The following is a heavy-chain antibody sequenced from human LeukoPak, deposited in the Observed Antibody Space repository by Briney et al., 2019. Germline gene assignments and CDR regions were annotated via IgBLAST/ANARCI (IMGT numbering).Heavy chain of an antibody. D-gene: IGHD2-15*01. CDR2: ISGSGDST. CDR3: ARNVGGQYFDI. J-gene: IGHJ2*01. V-gene: IGHV3-23*01. CDR1: GFTFSSYA. Sequence: PGGSLRLSCAASGFTFSSYAMNWVRQAPGKGLECISAISGSGDSTHYADSVKGRFTISRDNSKNTLYLQMNSLRAEDTAVYYCARNVGGQYFDIWGRGTLVTVSS.